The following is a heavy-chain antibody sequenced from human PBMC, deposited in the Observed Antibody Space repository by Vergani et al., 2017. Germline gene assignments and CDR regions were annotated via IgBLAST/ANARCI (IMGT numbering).Heavy chain of an antibody. J-gene: IGHJ6*02. CDR1: GYTFTSYG. D-gene: IGHD3-3*01. Sequence: QVQLVQSGAEVKKPGASVKVSCKASGYTFTSYGISWVRQAPGQGLEWMGWISAYNGNTNYAQKLQGRVTMTTDTSTGTAYMELRSLRSDDTAVYYCARYRVGTIFGVATYGMDVWGQGTTVTVSS. CDR2: ISAYNGNT. CDR3: ARYRVGTIFGVATYGMDV. V-gene: IGHV1-18*01.